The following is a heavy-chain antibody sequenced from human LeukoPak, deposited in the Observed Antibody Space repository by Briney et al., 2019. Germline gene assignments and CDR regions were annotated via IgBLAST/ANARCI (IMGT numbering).Heavy chain of an antibody. CDR2: IYPGDSDT. J-gene: IGHJ4*02. Sequence: GESLKISCKGSGYSSTSYWIGWVRQMPGKGLEWMGIIYPGDSDTRYSPSSQGQVTISADKSISTAYLQWSSLKASDTAMYYCARQVLGESGYSYGAVDYWGQGTLVTVSS. CDR1: GYSSTSYW. V-gene: IGHV5-51*01. D-gene: IGHD5-18*01. CDR3: ARQVLGESGYSYGAVDY.